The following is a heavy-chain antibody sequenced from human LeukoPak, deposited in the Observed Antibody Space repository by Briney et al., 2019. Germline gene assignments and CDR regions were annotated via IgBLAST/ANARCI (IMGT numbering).Heavy chain of an antibody. CDR3: ARDSLEDGMDV. Sequence: GGSLRLSCAASGFTFSSYDMHWVRQATGKGLEGVSAIGTAGDTYYPGSVKGRFTISRENAKNSLYLQMNSLRAGDTAVYYCARDSLEDGMDVWGQGTTVTVSS. D-gene: IGHD5-24*01. CDR2: IGTAGDT. J-gene: IGHJ6*02. V-gene: IGHV3-13*01. CDR1: GFTFSSYD.